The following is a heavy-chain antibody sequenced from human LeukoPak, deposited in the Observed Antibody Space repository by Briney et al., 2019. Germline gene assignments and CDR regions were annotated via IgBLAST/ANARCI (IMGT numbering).Heavy chain of an antibody. J-gene: IGHJ4*02. CDR3: ARRGYSSGWNRFDY. Sequence: PGGSLRLSCAASGFTFSRYSMNWVRQAPGEGLEWVSYISSSSRTIHYADSVKGRFTISRDNAKNSLYLQMNSLRAEDTAVYYCARRGYSSGWNRFDYWGQGTLVTVSS. CDR2: ISSSSRTI. V-gene: IGHV3-48*01. CDR1: GFTFSRYS. D-gene: IGHD6-25*01.